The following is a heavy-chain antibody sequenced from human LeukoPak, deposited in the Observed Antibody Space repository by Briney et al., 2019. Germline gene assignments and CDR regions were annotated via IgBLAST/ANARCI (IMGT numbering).Heavy chain of an antibody. Sequence: SQTLSLTCTVSGGSISSGSYYWSWIRQPAGKGLEWIGRIYTSGSTNYNPSLKSRVTISVDTSKNQFSLKLSSVTAADTAVYYCAREAVPRDFWSGYEIDYWGQGTLVTVSS. J-gene: IGHJ4*02. CDR3: AREAVPRDFWSGYEIDY. CDR2: IYTSGST. D-gene: IGHD3-3*01. V-gene: IGHV4-61*02. CDR1: GGSISSGSYY.